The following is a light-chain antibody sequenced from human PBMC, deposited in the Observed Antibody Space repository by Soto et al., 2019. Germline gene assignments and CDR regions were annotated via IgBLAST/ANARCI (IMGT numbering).Light chain of an antibody. CDR2: EVS. V-gene: IGLV2-14*01. Sequence: QSALTQHASVSGSPGQSITISCTGPSSDVGGYNYVSWYQQHPGKAPKLMIYEVSNRPSGVSKRFSGSKSGNTASLTISGLQAEDEADYYCSSYTSSSTLVFGTGTKVTVL. J-gene: IGLJ1*01. CDR3: SSYTSSSTLV. CDR1: SSDVGGYNY.